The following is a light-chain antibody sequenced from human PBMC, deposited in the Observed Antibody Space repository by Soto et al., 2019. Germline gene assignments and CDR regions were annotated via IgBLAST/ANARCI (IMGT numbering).Light chain of an antibody. CDR1: QSVSSY. CDR2: GAS. Sequence: EIVLTQSPATLSLSPGERATLSCRASQSVSSYLAWYQQKPGQAPRLLIYGASTRATGIPDRFRGSGSGTDFTLTIGRLEPEDFAVYYCQQYGSMPRTFGQGTKLEIK. J-gene: IGKJ1*01. CDR3: QQYGSMPRT. V-gene: IGKV3-20*01.